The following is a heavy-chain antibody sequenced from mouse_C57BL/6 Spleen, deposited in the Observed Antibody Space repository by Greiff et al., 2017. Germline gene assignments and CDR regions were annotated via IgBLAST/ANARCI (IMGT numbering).Heavy chain of an antibody. CDR2: INPNYGTT. V-gene: IGHV1-39*01. Sequence: VQLKQSGPELVKPGASVKISCKASGYSFTDYNMNWVKQSNGKSLEWIGVINPNYGTTSYNQKFKGKATLTVDQSSSTAYMQLNSLTSEDSAVYYCARERGPLLWEGDYAMDYWGQGTSVTVSS. D-gene: IGHD2-1*01. J-gene: IGHJ4*01. CDR3: ARERGPLLWEGDYAMDY. CDR1: GYSFTDYN.